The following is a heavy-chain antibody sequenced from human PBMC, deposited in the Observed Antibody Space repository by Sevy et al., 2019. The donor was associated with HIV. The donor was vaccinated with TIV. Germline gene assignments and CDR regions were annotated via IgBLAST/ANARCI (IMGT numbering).Heavy chain of an antibody. D-gene: IGHD1-1*01. CDR2: ISGSGGYT. V-gene: IGHV3-23*01. CDR3: EAITTAGRDY. CDR1: GFIFSSYV. J-gene: IGHJ4*02. Sequence: GGSLRLSCAASGFIFSSYVMSWVRQAPGKGLEGVSSISGSGGYTYYADSVKGRFTISRDNSNNMLYLQMNSLRAEDTAIYYCEAITTAGRDYWGQGTLVTVSS.